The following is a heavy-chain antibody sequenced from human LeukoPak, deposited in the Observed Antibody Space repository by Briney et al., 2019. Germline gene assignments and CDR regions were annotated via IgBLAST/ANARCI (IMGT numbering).Heavy chain of an antibody. Sequence: ASVTVSCKASGYTFTNYAMNWVRQAPGQGLEWMGWIHPSTGNPTYAQGFSGRFVFSLDTSVSTTYLQISSLKAEDTAVYYCARAFQSLGGLSLPDFWGQGTLVTVSS. CDR2: IHPSTGNP. D-gene: IGHD3-16*02. V-gene: IGHV7-4-1*02. J-gene: IGHJ4*02. CDR1: GYTFTNYA. CDR3: ARAFQSLGGLSLPDF.